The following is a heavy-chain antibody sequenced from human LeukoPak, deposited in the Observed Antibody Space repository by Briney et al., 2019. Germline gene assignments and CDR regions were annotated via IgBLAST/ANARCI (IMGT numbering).Heavy chain of an antibody. J-gene: IGHJ4*02. Sequence: SETLSLTCTVSGGSISSYYWSWIRQPPGKGLEWIGYIYYSGSTNHNPSLKSRVTISVDTSKNQFSLKLSSVTAADTAVYYCARGAGIAVAGTVWGQGTLVTVSS. D-gene: IGHD6-13*01. CDR2: IYYSGST. V-gene: IGHV4-59*08. CDR1: GGSISSYY. CDR3: ARGAGIAVAGTV.